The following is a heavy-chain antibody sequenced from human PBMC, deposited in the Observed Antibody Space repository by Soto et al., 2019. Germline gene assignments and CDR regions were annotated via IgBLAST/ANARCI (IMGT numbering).Heavy chain of an antibody. CDR1: GFTFSRYT. CDR3: ARGGSSSDNGMDV. D-gene: IGHD1-26*01. CDR2: ISSGSLSI. Sequence: EVQLEESGGGLVQPGGSLRLSCAASGFTFSRYTMNWVRQTPGKGLEWVSNISSGSLSIYYADSVKGRFTVSRDNAKDSLFLRMNSLRDEDTAVYYCARGGSSSDNGMDVWGQGTTVTVSS. V-gene: IGHV3-48*02. J-gene: IGHJ6*02.